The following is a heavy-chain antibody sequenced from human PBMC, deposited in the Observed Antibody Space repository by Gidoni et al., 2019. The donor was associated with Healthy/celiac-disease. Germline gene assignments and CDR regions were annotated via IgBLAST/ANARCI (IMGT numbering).Heavy chain of an antibody. CDR2: ISSSGSTI. Sequence: EVQLVESGRGLVQPGGSLRLSCAASGFTFSSYEMNWVRQAPGKGLEWVSYISSSGSTIYYADSVKGRFTISRDNAKNSLYLQMNSLRAEDTAVYYCAGRGITMVRGVIGWFDPWGQGTLVTVSS. CDR1: GFTFSSYE. V-gene: IGHV3-48*03. D-gene: IGHD3-10*01. CDR3: AGRGITMVRGVIGWFDP. J-gene: IGHJ5*02.